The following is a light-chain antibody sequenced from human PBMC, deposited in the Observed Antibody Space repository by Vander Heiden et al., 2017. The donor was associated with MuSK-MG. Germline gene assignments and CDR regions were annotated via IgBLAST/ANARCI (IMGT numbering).Light chain of an antibody. V-gene: IGLV2-14*01. CDR2: DVS. Sequence: QSALTQPASVSGSPGQSITISCTGTSSDVGGYNYVSWYQQHPGKAPKLMIYDVSNRPSGVSNRFSGSKSGTTASLTISGLQAEDEADYYCSSDTSSSPYVFGTGTKVTVL. J-gene: IGLJ1*01. CDR3: SSDTSSSPYV. CDR1: SSDVGGYNY.